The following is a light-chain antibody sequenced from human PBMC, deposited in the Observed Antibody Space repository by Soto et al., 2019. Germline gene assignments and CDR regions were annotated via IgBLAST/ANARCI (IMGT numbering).Light chain of an antibody. Sequence: EIVLTQSPGTLSLSPGERATLSCRASQSVGNNYLAWYQQKPGQPPRLLIYHASIRATGIPDRFSGSGSGADFTLTISRLEPEDFAVYYCHQYANAPLSFGGGNKVEIK. V-gene: IGKV3-20*01. CDR3: HQYANAPLS. CDR1: QSVGNNY. J-gene: IGKJ4*01. CDR2: HAS.